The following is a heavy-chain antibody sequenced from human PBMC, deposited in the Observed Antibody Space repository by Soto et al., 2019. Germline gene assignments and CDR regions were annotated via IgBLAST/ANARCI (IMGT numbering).Heavy chain of an antibody. V-gene: IGHV1-18*01. CDR1: GYTFTSYV. Sequence: ASVKVSRKASGYTFTSYVISWVRQAPGQGLEWMGWISAYNGNTNYAQKLQGRVTMTTDTSTSTAYMELRSLRSDDTAVYYCARDWDEVVVPADMPAFDIWGQGTMVTVSS. D-gene: IGHD2-2*01. CDR3: ARDWDEVVVPADMPAFDI. J-gene: IGHJ3*02. CDR2: ISAYNGNT.